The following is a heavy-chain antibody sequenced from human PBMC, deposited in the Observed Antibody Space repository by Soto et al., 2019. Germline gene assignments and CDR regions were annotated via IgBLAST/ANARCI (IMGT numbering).Heavy chain of an antibody. CDR2: IVVGSGNT. CDR3: AADAMYYDFWSGYSPYGMDV. V-gene: IGHV1-58*01. D-gene: IGHD3-3*01. CDR1: GFTFTSSA. Sequence: SVKVSCKASGFTFTSSAVQWVRQARGQRLEWIGWIVVGSGNTNYAQKFQERVTITRDMSTSTAYMELSSLRSEDTAVYYCAADAMYYDFWSGYSPYGMDVWGQGTTVTVSS. J-gene: IGHJ6*02.